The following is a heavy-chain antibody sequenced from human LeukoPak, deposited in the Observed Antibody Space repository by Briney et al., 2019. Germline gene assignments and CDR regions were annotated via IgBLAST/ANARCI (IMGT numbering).Heavy chain of an antibody. CDR3: AREMLYYDILTGPAAFDI. J-gene: IGHJ3*02. CDR1: GYTFTSYA. V-gene: IGHV1-69*05. Sequence: GASVKVSCKASGYTFTSYAMHWVRQAPGQGLEWMGGIIPIFGTANYAQKFQGRVTITTDESTSTAYMELSSLRSEDTAVYYCAREMLYYDILTGPAAFDIWGQGTMVTVSS. CDR2: IIPIFGTA. D-gene: IGHD3-9*01.